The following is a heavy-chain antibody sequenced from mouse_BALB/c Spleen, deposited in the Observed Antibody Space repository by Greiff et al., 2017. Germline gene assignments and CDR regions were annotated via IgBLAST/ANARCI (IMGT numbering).Heavy chain of an antibody. CDR1: GFSLTSYD. Sequence: QVQLKQSGPGLVAPSQSLSITCTVSGFSLTSYDISWIRQPPGKGLEWLGVIWTGGGTNYNSAFMSRLSISKDNSKSQVFLKMNSLQTDDTAIYYCVREGYGYGAYWGQGTLVTVSA. J-gene: IGHJ3*01. D-gene: IGHD1-2*01. CDR2: IWTGGGT. V-gene: IGHV2-9-2*01. CDR3: VREGYGYGAY.